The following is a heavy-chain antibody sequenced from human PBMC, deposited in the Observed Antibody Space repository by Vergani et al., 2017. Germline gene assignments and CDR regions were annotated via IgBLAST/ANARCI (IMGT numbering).Heavy chain of an antibody. V-gene: IGHV5-51*01. Sequence: EVQLVQSGAEVKKPGESLKISCQISRYSFTNYWIGWVRQMPGKGLEWMGIIHPADSDTRYSPSFQGPVTNSVDKSISTAYLQRSSLRASDSAMYYCARLYGRDSSGSKYFDYWGQGTLVTVSS. CDR1: RYSFTNYW. D-gene: IGHD3-22*01. J-gene: IGHJ4*02. CDR2: IHPADSDT. CDR3: ARLYGRDSSGSKYFDY.